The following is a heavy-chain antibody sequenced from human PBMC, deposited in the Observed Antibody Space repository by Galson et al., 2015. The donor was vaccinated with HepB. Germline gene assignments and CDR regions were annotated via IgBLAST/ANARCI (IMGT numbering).Heavy chain of an antibody. V-gene: IGHV3-23*01. CDR3: ATGGGYCSGGSCYNY. D-gene: IGHD2-15*01. J-gene: IGHJ4*02. CDR2: ITSGGST. CDR1: GFTFSSYA. Sequence: SLRLSCAASGFTFSSYAMSWVRQAPGKGLEWVSTITSGGSTYYADSVKGRFTISRDNSKNTLYMQMYSLRAEDTAVYYCATGGGYCSGGSCYNYWGQGTRVTVSS.